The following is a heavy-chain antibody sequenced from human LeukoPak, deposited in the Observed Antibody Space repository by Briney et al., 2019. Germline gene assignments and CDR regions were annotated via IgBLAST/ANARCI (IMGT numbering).Heavy chain of an antibody. CDR2: ISSSSSYI. CDR1: GFTFSSYS. V-gene: IGHV3-21*01. Sequence: TGGSLRLSCAASGFTFSSYSMNWVRQAPGKGLEWVSSISSSSSYIYYADSVKGRFTISRDNAKNSLYLQMNSLRAEDTAVYYCARTRHYDFDAFDIWGQGTMVTVSS. J-gene: IGHJ3*02. D-gene: IGHD3-3*01. CDR3: ARTRHYDFDAFDI.